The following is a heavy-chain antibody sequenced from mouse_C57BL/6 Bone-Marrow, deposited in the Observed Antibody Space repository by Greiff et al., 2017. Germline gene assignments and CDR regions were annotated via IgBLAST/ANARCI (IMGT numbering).Heavy chain of an antibody. J-gene: IGHJ1*03. V-gene: IGHV5-17*01. CDR1: GFTFSDYG. CDR2: ISSGSSTI. D-gene: IGHD1-1*01. Sequence: EVKLVESGGGLVKPGGSLKLSCAASGFTFSDYGMHWVRQAPEKGLEWVSYISSGSSTIYYADTVKGRFPISRDNAKNTLCLQMTSLRSEDTAMYYCATTVVGSYWYFDVWGTGTTVTVSS. CDR3: ATTVVGSYWYFDV.